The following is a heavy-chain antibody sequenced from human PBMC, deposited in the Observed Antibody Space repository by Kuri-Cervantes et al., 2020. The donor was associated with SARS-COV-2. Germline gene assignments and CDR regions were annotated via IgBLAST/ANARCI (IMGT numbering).Heavy chain of an antibody. CDR1: GYIFTSYY. CDR2: INAGNGNT. V-gene: IGHV1-3*01. J-gene: IGHJ6*03. CDR3: ARDGNNWNYYYYYMDI. Sequence: ASVKVSCKASGYIFTSYYMHWVRQAPGQRLEWMGWINAGNGNTKYSQKFQGRVTITRDTSASTAYMELSSLRSEDTAVYYCARDGNNWNYYYYYMDIWGKGTTVTVSS. D-gene: IGHD1-20*01.